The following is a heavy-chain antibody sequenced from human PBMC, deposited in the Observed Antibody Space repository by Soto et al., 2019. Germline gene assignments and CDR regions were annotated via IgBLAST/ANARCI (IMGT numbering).Heavy chain of an antibody. V-gene: IGHV3-11*03. D-gene: IGHD6-13*01. J-gene: IGHJ3*02. Sequence: QVQLLESGGGLVKPGGSLRLSCAASEFTVSAYYMAWIRQAPGKGLDWISYISDDSRYTNYADSVKGRFTISRDNGKNSLYLQMSNLRVEDTAVYFCATGQQVRMADIWGQGTMVTVSS. CDR3: ATGQQVRMADI. CDR1: EFTVSAYY. CDR2: ISDDSRYT.